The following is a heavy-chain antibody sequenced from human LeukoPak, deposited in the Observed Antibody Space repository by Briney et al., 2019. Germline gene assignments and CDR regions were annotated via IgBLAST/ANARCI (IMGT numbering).Heavy chain of an antibody. J-gene: IGHJ4*02. CDR2: ISWNSGNI. V-gene: IGHV3-9*01. Sequence: GGSLRLSCAASGFTFDDYAMHWVRQAPGKGLEWVSGISWNSGNIGFADSVKGRFTISRDNGKNSLYLQMSSLRAEDTALYYCAKGGPSYTSGWHDYWGQGTLVTVSS. CDR1: GFTFDDYA. D-gene: IGHD6-19*01. CDR3: AKGGPSYTSGWHDY.